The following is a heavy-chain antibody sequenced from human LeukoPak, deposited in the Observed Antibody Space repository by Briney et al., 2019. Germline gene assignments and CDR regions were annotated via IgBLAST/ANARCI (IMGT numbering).Heavy chain of an antibody. CDR3: ASFSYGYKEFDY. CDR1: GGSISSSSYY. CDR2: IYYSGST. D-gene: IGHD5-18*01. V-gene: IGHV4-39*07. J-gene: IGHJ4*02. Sequence: PSETLSLTCTVSGGSISSSSYYWGWIRQPPGKGLEWIGSIYYSGSTYYNPSLKSRVTISVDTSKNQFSLKLSSVTAADTAVYYCASFSYGYKEFDYWGQGTLVTVSS.